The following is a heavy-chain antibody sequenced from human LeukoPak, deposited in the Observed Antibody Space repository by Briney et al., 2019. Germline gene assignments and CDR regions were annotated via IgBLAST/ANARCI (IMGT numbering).Heavy chain of an antibody. J-gene: IGHJ3*02. V-gene: IGHV4-59*01. Sequence: SETLSLTCTVSGGSISSYYWSWIRQPPGKGLEWIGYIYYSGSTNYNPSLKSRVTISVDTSKNQFSLKLSSVTAADTAVYYCARDQRWQYAFDIWGQGTMVTVSS. CDR2: IYYSGST. CDR3: ARDQRWQYAFDI. D-gene: IGHD6-19*01. CDR1: GGSISSYY.